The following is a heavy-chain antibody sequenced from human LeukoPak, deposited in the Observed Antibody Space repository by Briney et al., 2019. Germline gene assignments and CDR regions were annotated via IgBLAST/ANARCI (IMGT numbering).Heavy chain of an antibody. CDR3: AREARVGGALQY. V-gene: IGHV3-74*01. CDR2: INTDGSFI. Sequence: GGSLRLSSAASGFTSCDYWMRWVRQAPGRGVVWGSRINTDGSFIRHADSVQGRFTISRDAAKNTLFLQMNSLRAEDTAVYYCAREARVGGALQYWGQGVLVTVSA. CDR1: GFTSCDYW. D-gene: IGHD1-26*01. J-gene: IGHJ4*02.